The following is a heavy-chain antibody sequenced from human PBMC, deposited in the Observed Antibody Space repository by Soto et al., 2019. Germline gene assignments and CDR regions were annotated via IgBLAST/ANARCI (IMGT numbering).Heavy chain of an antibody. CDR2: INHSGST. D-gene: IGHD5-18*01. CDR1: GGSFSGYY. CDR3: ARGKWIQLWLLDY. J-gene: IGHJ4*02. V-gene: IGHV4-34*01. Sequence: SETLSLTCAVYGGSFSGYYWSWIRQPPGKGLEWIGEINHSGSTNYNPSLKSRVTISLDTSKNQFSLKLTSVTAADTGVYYCARGKWIQLWLLDYWGQGTLVTVSS.